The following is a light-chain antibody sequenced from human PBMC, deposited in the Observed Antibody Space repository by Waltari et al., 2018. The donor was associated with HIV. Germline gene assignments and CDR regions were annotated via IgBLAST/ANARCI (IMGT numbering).Light chain of an antibody. CDR3: QQSYRTPWT. J-gene: IGKJ1*01. V-gene: IGKV1-39*01. CDR2: AAS. Sequence: DIQMTQSPSSLSASVGDRVTITCRASQSISSYLNWYQQKPGKAPKLLIYAASSLQSGVPSRFSCSGSGTDFTLTISSLQPEDFASYYCQQSYRTPWTFGQGTKVDIK. CDR1: QSISSY.